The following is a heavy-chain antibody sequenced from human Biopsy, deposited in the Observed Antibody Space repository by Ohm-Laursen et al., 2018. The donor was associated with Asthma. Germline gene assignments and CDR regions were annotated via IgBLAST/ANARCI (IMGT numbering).Heavy chain of an antibody. J-gene: IGHJ4*02. CDR2: IYSGGTS. Sequence: LRPSCSASGFAVSRDYMFWVRQAPGKGLEWVSVIYSGGTSHTADSVRGRFTISRDYSKNTLYLQMHSLRAEDTAVYYCARGDSSNWSHYYFDYWGQGTLVTVSS. CDR3: ARGDSSNWSHYYFDY. CDR1: GFAVSRDY. V-gene: IGHV3-53*01. D-gene: IGHD3-22*01.